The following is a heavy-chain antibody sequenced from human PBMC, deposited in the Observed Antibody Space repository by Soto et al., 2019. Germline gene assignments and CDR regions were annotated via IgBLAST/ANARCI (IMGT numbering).Heavy chain of an antibody. V-gene: IGHV4-30-2*01. D-gene: IGHD2-15*01. CDR3: ARGQVVAAQH. CDR1: GGSISSGGYS. CDR2: IYNGGST. Sequence: QLQLQESGSGLVKPSQTLSLTCAVSGGSISSGGYSWIWIRQPPGKGLEWIGYIYNGGSTYYNPSLKRRVTISVDRSKNQFSLKLSSVTAADTAVYYCARGQVVAAQHWGQGTLVTVSS. J-gene: IGHJ4*02.